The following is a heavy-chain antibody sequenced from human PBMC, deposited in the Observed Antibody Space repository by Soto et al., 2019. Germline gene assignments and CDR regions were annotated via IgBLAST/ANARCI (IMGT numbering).Heavy chain of an antibody. CDR2: ISYDGSNK. Sequence: RLSCAASGFTFSSYGMHWVRQAPGKGLEWVAVISYDGSNKYYADSVKGRFTISRDNSKNTLYLQMNSLRAEDTAVYYCAKDDFYAFDIWGQGTMVTVSS. D-gene: IGHD2-21*02. CDR1: GFTFSSYG. CDR3: AKDDFYAFDI. J-gene: IGHJ3*02. V-gene: IGHV3-30*18.